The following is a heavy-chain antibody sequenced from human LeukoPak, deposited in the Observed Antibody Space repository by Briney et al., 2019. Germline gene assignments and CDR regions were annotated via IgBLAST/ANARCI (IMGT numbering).Heavy chain of an antibody. Sequence: PSETLSLTCAVFGGAFSGSYWSWIRQPPGKGLEWIGEINHSGSTHYNPSLKSRVTISVDTSTNQLSLKLSSVTAADTAVYYCARKEGSDYVWGSYRYNNYFDYWGQGTLVTVSS. V-gene: IGHV4-34*01. CDR2: INHSGST. J-gene: IGHJ4*02. D-gene: IGHD3-16*02. CDR3: ARKEGSDYVWGSYRYNNYFDY. CDR1: GGAFSGSY.